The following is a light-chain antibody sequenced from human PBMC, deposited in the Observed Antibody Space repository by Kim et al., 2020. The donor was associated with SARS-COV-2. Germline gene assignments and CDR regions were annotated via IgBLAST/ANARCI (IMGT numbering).Light chain of an antibody. Sequence: VLTQSPATLSLSPGERAALSCRASQSVGRSLAWYQQRPGQAPRLLIYDSSNRVTGIPARFSGSGSGTDFTLTISSLEPEDFAVYYCQQRSNWPLTFGGGTKVDIK. CDR3: QQRSNWPLT. CDR1: QSVGRS. V-gene: IGKV3-11*01. J-gene: IGKJ4*01. CDR2: DSS.